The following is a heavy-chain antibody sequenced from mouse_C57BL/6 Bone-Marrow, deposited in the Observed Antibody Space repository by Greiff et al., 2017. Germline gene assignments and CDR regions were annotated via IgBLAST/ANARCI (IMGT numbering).Heavy chain of an antibody. CDR3: AQSYYGTLYAMDY. CDR1: GYTFTSYW. D-gene: IGHD1-1*01. V-gene: IGHV1-64*01. CDR2: IHPNSGST. Sequence: VQLQQPGAELVKPGASVKLSCKASGYTFTSYWMHWVKQRPGQGLEWIGMIHPNSGSTNYNEKFKSKATLTVDKSSSKAYMQLSSLTSEDSAVYYCAQSYYGTLYAMDYWGQGTSVTVSS. J-gene: IGHJ4*01.